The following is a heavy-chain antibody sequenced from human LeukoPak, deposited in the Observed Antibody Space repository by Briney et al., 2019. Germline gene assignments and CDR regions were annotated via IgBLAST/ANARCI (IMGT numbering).Heavy chain of an antibody. CDR2: INPSGDST. V-gene: IGHV1-46*01. D-gene: IGHD2-21*02. J-gene: IGHJ4*02. Sequence: ASVKVSCKASGYTFTSYDMHWVRQAPGQGLEWMGIINPSGDSTSYAQKFQGRVAMTRDTSTSTVYMELSSLRSEDTAVYYCASVLYCGADCYSGRYFFDYWGQGTLVTVSS. CDR3: ASVLYCGADCYSGRYFFDY. CDR1: GYTFTSYD.